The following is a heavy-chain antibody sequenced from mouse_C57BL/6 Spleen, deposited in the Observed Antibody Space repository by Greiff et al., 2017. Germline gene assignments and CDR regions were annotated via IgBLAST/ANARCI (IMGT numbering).Heavy chain of an antibody. V-gene: IGHV1-61*01. CDR3: ARGGGYFFDY. Sequence: QVQLKQPGAELVRPGSSVKLSCKASGYTFTSYWMDWVKQRPGQGLDWIGNIYPSDSETHYNQKFKDKATLTVDKSSSTAYIQLSSLTSEDSAVYYCARGGGYFFDYWGQGPTLTVSS. CDR2: IYPSDSET. J-gene: IGHJ2*01. CDR1: GYTFTSYW.